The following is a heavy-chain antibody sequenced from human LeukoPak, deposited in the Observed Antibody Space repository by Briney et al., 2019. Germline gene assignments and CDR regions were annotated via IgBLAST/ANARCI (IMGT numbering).Heavy chain of an antibody. CDR1: GFTFSSYS. V-gene: IGHV3-21*01. CDR3: ARAFGEYQLLPPWFDP. D-gene: IGHD2-2*01. J-gene: IGHJ5*02. CDR2: ISSSSNYI. Sequence: GGSLRLSCAASGFTFSSYSMNWVRQAPGKGLEWVSSISSSSNYIYHADSVKGRFTISRDNAKNSLYLQMNSLRAEDTAVYYCARAFGEYQLLPPWFDPWGQGTLVTVSS.